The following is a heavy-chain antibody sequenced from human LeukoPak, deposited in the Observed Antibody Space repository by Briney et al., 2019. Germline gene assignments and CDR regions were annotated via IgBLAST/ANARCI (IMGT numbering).Heavy chain of an antibody. Sequence: SETLSLTCTVSGGSISSSSYYWGWIRQPPGKGLEWIGSIYYSGSTYYNPSLKSRVTISVDTSKNQFSLKLSSVTAADTAVYYCARLSMNLGYCSSTSCPDLLGIDYWGQGTLVTVSS. V-gene: IGHV4-39*01. D-gene: IGHD2-2*01. CDR3: ARLSMNLGYCSSTSCPDLLGIDY. CDR2: IYYSGST. J-gene: IGHJ4*02. CDR1: GGSISSSSYY.